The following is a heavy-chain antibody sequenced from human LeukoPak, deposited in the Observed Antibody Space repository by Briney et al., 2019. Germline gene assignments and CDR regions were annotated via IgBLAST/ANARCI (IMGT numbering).Heavy chain of an antibody. Sequence: PSETLSLTCAVYGGSFSGLYWSWIRQPPGKGLEWIGYIYYSGSTNYNPSLKSRVTISVDTSKNQFSLKLSSVTAADTAVYYCARGTRATRYFDYWGQGTLVTVSS. D-gene: IGHD1-26*01. CDR2: IYYSGST. CDR3: ARGTRATRYFDY. V-gene: IGHV4-59*11. CDR1: GGSFSGLY. J-gene: IGHJ4*02.